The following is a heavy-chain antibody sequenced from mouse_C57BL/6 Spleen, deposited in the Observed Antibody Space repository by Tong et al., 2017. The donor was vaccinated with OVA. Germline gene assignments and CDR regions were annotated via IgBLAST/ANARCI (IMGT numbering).Heavy chain of an antibody. D-gene: IGHD2-1*01. V-gene: IGHV5-6*01. CDR1: GFTFSSYG. CDR3: ARPGNYWYFDV. J-gene: IGHJ1*01. Sequence: EVQLQESGGGLVKPGGSLKLSCAASGFTFSSYGMSWVRQTPDKRLEWVATISSGGSYTYYPDSVKGRFTISRDNAKNTLYRQMSSLKSEDTAMYYCARPGNYWYFDVWGAGTTVTVSS. CDR2: ISSGGSYT.